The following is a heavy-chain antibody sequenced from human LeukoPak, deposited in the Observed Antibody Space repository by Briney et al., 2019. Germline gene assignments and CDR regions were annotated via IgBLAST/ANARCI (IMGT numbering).Heavy chain of an antibody. D-gene: IGHD2-15*01. J-gene: IGHJ5*02. CDR3: ARAKGGSRGNWFDP. V-gene: IGHV1-2*02. Sequence: ASVKVSCKASGYTFTSYGISWVRQAPGQGLEWMGWINPNSGGTNYAQKFQGRVTMTRDTSISTAYMELSRLRSDDTAVYYCARAKGGSRGNWFDPWGQGTLVTVSS. CDR1: GYTFTSYG. CDR2: INPNSGGT.